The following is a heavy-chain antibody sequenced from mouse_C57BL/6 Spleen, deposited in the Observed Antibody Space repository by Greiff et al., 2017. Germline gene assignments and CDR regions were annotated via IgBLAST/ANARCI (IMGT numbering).Heavy chain of an antibody. V-gene: IGHV1-39*01. CDR1: GYSFTDYN. CDR3: ARRGTTVVGGAMDY. Sequence: VHVKQSGPELVKPGASVKISCKASGYSFTDYNMNWVKQSNGKSLEWIGVINPNYGTTSYNQKFKGKATLTVDQSSSTAYMQLNSLTSEDSAVYYCARRGTTVVGGAMDYWGQGTSVTVSS. J-gene: IGHJ4*01. CDR2: INPNYGTT. D-gene: IGHD1-1*01.